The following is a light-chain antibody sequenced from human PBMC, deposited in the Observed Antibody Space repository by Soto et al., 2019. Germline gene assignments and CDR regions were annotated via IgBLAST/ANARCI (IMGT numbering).Light chain of an antibody. CDR2: GAT. Sequence: EIVLTQSPGTLSLSPGERATLSCRASQSVNRFLAWFQQKPGQAPRLLIYGATNRATGIPDRFSGSGSETDVTLTINRLEPEDFEVYYCHHYVGSPWAFGQGTKVENK. CDR3: HHYVGSPWA. CDR1: QSVNRF. J-gene: IGKJ1*01. V-gene: IGKV3-20*01.